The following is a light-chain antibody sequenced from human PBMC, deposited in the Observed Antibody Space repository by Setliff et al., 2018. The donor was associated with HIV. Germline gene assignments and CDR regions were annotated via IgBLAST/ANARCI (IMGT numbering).Light chain of an antibody. CDR1: SDDVGGSNY. CDR3: NSYRSRSTYV. J-gene: IGLJ1*01. Sequence: QSALTQPASMSGSPGQSITISCTGSSDDVGGSNYVSWYQQHPGKAPKLIIYEVTVRPSGVSSRFSGSKSGNTASLTNSGLQAEDEADYYCNSYRSRSTYVFGTGTKVTVL. V-gene: IGLV2-14*01. CDR2: EVT.